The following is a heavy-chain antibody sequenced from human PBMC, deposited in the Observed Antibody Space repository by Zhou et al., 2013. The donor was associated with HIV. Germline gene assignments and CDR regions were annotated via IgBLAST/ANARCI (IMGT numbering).Heavy chain of an antibody. J-gene: IGHJ5*02. Sequence: QVQLVQSGAEVKKPGSSVKVSCKASGGTFSSYAISWVRQAPGQGLEWMGGIIPIFGTANYAQKFQGRVTITTDESTSTAYMELSSLRSEDTAVYYCARVGYCTNGVCYHNWFDPWGQGTLVTVSS. D-gene: IGHD2-8*01. V-gene: IGHV1-69*05. CDR2: IIPIFGTA. CDR1: GGTFSSYA. CDR3: ARVGYCTNGVCYHNWFDP.